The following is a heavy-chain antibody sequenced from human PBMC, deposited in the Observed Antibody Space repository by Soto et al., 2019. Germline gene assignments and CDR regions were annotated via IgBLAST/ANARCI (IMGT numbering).Heavy chain of an antibody. Sequence: QVQLVQSGAEVKKPGASVKVSCKASGYTFTSYGISWVRQAPGQGLEWMGWINAYNGNTNYAQKLQGRVTMTTDTSSSTAYTELRSLSSDDTAVFYGASDPVAGTYSDYGGQGTLVTVSS. J-gene: IGHJ4*02. CDR3: ASDPVAGTYSDY. V-gene: IGHV1-18*01. CDR1: GYTFTSYG. D-gene: IGHD6-19*01. CDR2: INAYNGNT.